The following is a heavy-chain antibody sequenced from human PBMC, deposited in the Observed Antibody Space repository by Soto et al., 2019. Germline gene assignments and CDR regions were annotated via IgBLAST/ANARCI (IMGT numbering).Heavy chain of an antibody. CDR3: ARDHRYCSGSSCRPYYYYYGMDV. CDR1: GFTFSSYS. V-gene: IGHV3-21*01. Sequence: GGSLRLSCAASGFTFSSYSMNWVRQAPGRGLEWVAAISGTSDYIYYADSVKGRFTISRDNAKTSLYIQMNSLRAEDTAVYYCARDHRYCSGSSCRPYYYYYGMDVWGQGTTVTVSS. CDR2: ISGTSDYI. D-gene: IGHD2-15*01. J-gene: IGHJ6*02.